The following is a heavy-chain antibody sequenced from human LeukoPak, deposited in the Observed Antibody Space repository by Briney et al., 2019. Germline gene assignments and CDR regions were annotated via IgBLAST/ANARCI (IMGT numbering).Heavy chain of an antibody. J-gene: IGHJ5*02. CDR3: ARGESYYDSSGLNWFDP. CDR1: GGSISSGGYS. CDR2: IYHSGST. V-gene: IGHV4-30-2*01. Sequence: SQTLSLTCAVSGGSISSGGYSWSWIRQPPGEGLEWIGYIYHSGSTYYNPSLKSRVTISVDRSKNQFSLKLSSVTAADTAVYYCARGESYYDSSGLNWFDPWGQGTLVTVSS. D-gene: IGHD3-22*01.